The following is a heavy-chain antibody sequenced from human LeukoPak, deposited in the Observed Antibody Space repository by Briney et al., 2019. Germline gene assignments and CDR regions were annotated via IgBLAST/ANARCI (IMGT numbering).Heavy chain of an antibody. CDR2: IYHSGST. CDR3: AGVTIFGVVIMSLFDY. J-gene: IGHJ4*02. Sequence: SETLSLTRTVSGGSISSSSYYWGWIRQPPGKGLEWIGSIYHSGSTYYNPSLKSRVTISVDTSKNQFSLKLSSVTAADTAVYYCAGVTIFGVVIMSLFDYWGQGTLVTVSS. V-gene: IGHV4-39*01. CDR1: GGSISSSSYY. D-gene: IGHD3-3*01.